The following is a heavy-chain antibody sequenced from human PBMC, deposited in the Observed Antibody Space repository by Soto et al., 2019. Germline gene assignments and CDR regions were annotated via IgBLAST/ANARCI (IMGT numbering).Heavy chain of an antibody. J-gene: IGHJ4*02. V-gene: IGHV4-31*03. CDR2: IYYSGST. Sequence: QVQLQESGPGLVKPSQTLSLTCTVSGGSISSGGYYWSWIRQHPGKGLEWIGYIYYSGSTYYNPSLKSRVTISVDTLKNQFSLKLSAVTAADTAVYYCARLPMVRGVIILDYWGQGTLVTVSS. CDR1: GGSISSGGYY. D-gene: IGHD3-10*01. CDR3: ARLPMVRGVIILDY.